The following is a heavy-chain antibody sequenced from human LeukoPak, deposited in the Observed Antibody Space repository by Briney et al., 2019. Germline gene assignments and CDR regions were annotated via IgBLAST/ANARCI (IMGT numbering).Heavy chain of an antibody. CDR2: ISGSGGST. Sequence: GGSLRLSCAASGFTFSSYAMSWVRQAPGKGLEWVSAISGSGGSTYYADSVKGRFTISRDNAKNSLYLQMNSLRAEDTAVYYCARRRRPFDYWGQGTLVTVSS. CDR1: GFTFSSYA. CDR3: ARRRRPFDY. J-gene: IGHJ4*02. V-gene: IGHV3-23*01.